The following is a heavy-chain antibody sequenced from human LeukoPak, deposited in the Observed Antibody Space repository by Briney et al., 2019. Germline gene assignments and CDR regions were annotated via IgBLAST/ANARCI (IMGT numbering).Heavy chain of an antibody. CDR2: ISSSSSYI. Sequence: GGSLRLSCAASGFTFSSYSMNWVRQAPGKGLEWVSSISSSSSYIYYADSVRGRFTISRDNAKNSLYLQMNSLRAEDTAVYYCASRGSSGDYYDSRGYAYTLSYWGQGTLVTVSS. CDR3: ASRGSSGDYYDSRGYAYTLSY. V-gene: IGHV3-21*01. CDR1: GFTFSSYS. D-gene: IGHD3-22*01. J-gene: IGHJ4*02.